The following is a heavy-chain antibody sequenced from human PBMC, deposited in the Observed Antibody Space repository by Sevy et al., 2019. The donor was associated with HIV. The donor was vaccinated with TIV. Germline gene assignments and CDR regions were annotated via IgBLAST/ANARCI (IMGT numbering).Heavy chain of an antibody. CDR1: GFTFSSYA. CDR3: ARDISPSNYYGSGSYVY. Sequence: GGSLRISCAASGFTFSSYAMSWVRQAPGKGLEWVSTVSSSGVSTYYADSVKGRFTISRDNSKNTLHLQMNSLRAEDTAVYYCARDISPSNYYGSGSYVYWGQGTQVTVSS. J-gene: IGHJ4*02. D-gene: IGHD3-10*01. CDR2: VSSSGVST. V-gene: IGHV3-23*01.